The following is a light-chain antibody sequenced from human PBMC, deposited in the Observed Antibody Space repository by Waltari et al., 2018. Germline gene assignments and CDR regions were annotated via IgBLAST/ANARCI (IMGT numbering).Light chain of an antibody. J-gene: IGLJ3*02. V-gene: IGLV2-23*02. CDR1: SSDIGKYNL. Sequence: QSALTQTATVSGSPGQSITIPCSGASSDIGKYNLVSWYQQHPDKAPTLIVYDVDKRPSGVSNRLSSSKSGNTAFLTLSGLQTADEADYYCCSYAGSAVSVFGGGTKLTVL. CDR2: DVD. CDR3: CSYAGSAVSV.